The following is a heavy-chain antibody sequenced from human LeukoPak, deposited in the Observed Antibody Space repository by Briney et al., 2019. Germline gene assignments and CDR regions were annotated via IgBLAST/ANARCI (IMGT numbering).Heavy chain of an antibody. CDR2: ISNTGRAT. CDR3: AHQVPPNDEFFDH. J-gene: IGHJ5*02. Sequence: PGGSLRLSCVASGFTFSSYSMHWVRRAPGEGLEWLSGISNTGRATDYADSIKGRFTISRDNSKNTVFLQMNSLRAEDTAEYFCAHQVPPNDEFFDHWGQGTLVTVSS. V-gene: IGHV3-23*01. CDR1: GFTFSSYS.